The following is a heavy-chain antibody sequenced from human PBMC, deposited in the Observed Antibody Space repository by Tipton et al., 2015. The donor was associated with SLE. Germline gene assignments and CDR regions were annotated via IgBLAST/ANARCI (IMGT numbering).Heavy chain of an antibody. CDR1: GGSFSDYF. CDR3: ARDSPNWGGTIDI. Sequence: TLSLTCAVYGGSFSDYFWTWIRQPPGKGLEWIGYMYYSGSISYNPSLNSRVTMSVDTSKNQFSLRLESVTAADTAVYYCARDSPNWGGTIDIWGQGTMVTVSS. J-gene: IGHJ3*02. V-gene: IGHV4-59*01. D-gene: IGHD7-27*01. CDR2: MYYSGSI.